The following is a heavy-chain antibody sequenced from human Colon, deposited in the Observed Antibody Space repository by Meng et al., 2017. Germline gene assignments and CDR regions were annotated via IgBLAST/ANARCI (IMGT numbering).Heavy chain of an antibody. D-gene: IGHD3-22*01. CDR3: ASSDYYRSDY. V-gene: IGHV4-4*02. CDR2: TSHSGSN. CDR1: GGSIRRRDW. Sequence: VEPKESGPGMVQQSDTLSRTGAVSGGSIRRRDWWSWVGQPPGKELEWIGETSHSGSNNYRLSLKSRVTISLDKSMKQLFLKLNSVTAADTAVYYCASSDYYRSDYWGQGTLVTVSS. J-gene: IGHJ4*02.